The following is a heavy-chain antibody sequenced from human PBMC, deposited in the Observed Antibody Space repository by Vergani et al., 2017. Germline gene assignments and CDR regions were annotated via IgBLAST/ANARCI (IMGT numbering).Heavy chain of an antibody. CDR1: GITFSSYG. CDR3: ARIDRSYYGNWFDP. D-gene: IGHD1-26*01. J-gene: IGHJ5*02. CDR2: IWYDGSYK. Sequence: QVQLVESGGGVVQPGRSLRVSCAASGITFSSYGMHWVRQAPGKGLEWVAIIWYDGSYKYYADSVKGRFTISRDNSKNTLYLQMNSLRDEDTAVYYCARIDRSYYGNWFDPWGQGTLVTVSS. V-gene: IGHV3-33*01.